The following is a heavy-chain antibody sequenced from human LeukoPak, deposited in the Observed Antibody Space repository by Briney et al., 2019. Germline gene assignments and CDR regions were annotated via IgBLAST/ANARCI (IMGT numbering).Heavy chain of an antibody. V-gene: IGHV3-30*02. J-gene: IGHJ6*03. CDR1: GFTFSSYG. CDR3: AKEGYYDSGSYRWAGTCYYYYMDV. Sequence: GGSLRLSCAASGFTFSSYGMHWVRQAPGKGLEWVAFIRYDGSNKYYADSVKGRFTISRDNSKNTLYLQMNSLRAEDTAVYYCAKEGYYDSGSYRWAGTCYYYYMDVWGKGTTVTISS. CDR2: IRYDGSNK. D-gene: IGHD3-10*01.